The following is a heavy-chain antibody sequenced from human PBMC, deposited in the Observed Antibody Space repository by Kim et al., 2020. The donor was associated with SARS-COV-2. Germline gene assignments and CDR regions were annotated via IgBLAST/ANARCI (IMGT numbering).Heavy chain of an antibody. D-gene: IGHD3-22*01. CDR3: AKHGQQLVRNYYDSSGYD. J-gene: IGHJ4*02. Sequence: GRFTISRDNSKNTLYLQMNSLRAEDTAVYYCAKHGQQLVRNYYDSSGYDWGQGTLVTVSS. V-gene: IGHV3-23*01.